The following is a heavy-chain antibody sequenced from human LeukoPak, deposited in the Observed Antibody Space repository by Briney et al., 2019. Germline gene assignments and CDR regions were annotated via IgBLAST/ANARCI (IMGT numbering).Heavy chain of an antibody. D-gene: IGHD4-17*01. Sequence: SETLSLTCTVSGGSISSYYWSWIRQPPGKGLEWIGEINHSGSTNYNPSLKSRVTISVDTSKNQFSLKLSSVTAADTAVYYCVRTVIPGWFDPWGQGTLVTVSS. CDR1: GGSISSYY. J-gene: IGHJ5*02. V-gene: IGHV4-34*01. CDR3: VRTVIPGWFDP. CDR2: INHSGST.